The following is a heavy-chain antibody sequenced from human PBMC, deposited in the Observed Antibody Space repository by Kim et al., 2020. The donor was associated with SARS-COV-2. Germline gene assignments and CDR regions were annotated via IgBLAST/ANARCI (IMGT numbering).Heavy chain of an antibody. Sequence: SVKGRFTISRDNSKNTLYLQMNSLRAEDTAVYYCARGCSGGSCYPYYFDYWGQGTLVTVSS. D-gene: IGHD2-15*01. V-gene: IGHV3-30*01. J-gene: IGHJ4*02. CDR3: ARGCSGGSCYPYYFDY.